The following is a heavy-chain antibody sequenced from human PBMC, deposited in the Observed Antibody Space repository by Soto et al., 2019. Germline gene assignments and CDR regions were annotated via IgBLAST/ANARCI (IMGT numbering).Heavy chain of an antibody. V-gene: IGHV4-4*02. Sequence: QVQLQESGPGLVKPSETLSLTCAVSGGSISSNNWWSWVRQTPGKGLEWIGEIYHSGSTNYNPSLKSRVTISPDQSTNQFYLRLTSMTASDTAVYYCARREGDCRGGSCPFYHDWGQGTLVTAS. CDR2: IYHSGST. D-gene: IGHD2-15*01. J-gene: IGHJ4*02. CDR3: ARREGDCRGGSCPFYHD. CDR1: GGSISSNNW.